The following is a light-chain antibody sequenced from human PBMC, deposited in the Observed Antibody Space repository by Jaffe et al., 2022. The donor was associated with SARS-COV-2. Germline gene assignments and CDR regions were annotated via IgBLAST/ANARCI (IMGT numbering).Light chain of an antibody. J-gene: IGKJ4*01. V-gene: IGKV4-1*01. CDR3: QQYAADPLT. CDR2: WAS. Sequence: DIVMTQSPDSLAVSLGERATINCKSSQSVLYTSNNKNYLAWYQQKPGQPPKLLISWASIRESGVPDRFRGGGSGTDFTLTISSLQAEDVAVYYCQQYAADPLTFGGGTRVEIK. CDR1: QSVLYTSNNKNY.